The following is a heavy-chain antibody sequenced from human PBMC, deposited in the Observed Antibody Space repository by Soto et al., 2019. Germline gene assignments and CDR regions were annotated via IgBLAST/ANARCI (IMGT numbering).Heavy chain of an antibody. Sequence: GVSLRLSCAASGFSFRNYAMSWVRQAPGKGLEWISTLTGSSSNTYYADSVKGRFTISRDNSKNTVYLQMNSLRAEGTAVYYCAKDYSTVTTDPLSVVLFDYWGQGALVTVSS. V-gene: IGHV3-23*01. CDR2: LTGSSSNT. CDR3: AKDYSTVTTDPLSVVLFDY. CDR1: GFSFRNYA. D-gene: IGHD4-17*01. J-gene: IGHJ4*02.